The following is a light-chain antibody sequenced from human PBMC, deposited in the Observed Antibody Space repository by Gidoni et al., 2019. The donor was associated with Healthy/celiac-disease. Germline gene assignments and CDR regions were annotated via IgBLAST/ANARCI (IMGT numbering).Light chain of an antibody. CDR3: QQYYSTPLT. V-gene: IGKV4-1*01. CDR1: QSVLYSSNNKNY. J-gene: IGKJ1*01. CDR2: WAS. Sequence: DIVMTQSPDSLAVSLGERATINCKSSQSVLYSSNNKNYLAWYQQKPGQPPTLLIYWASTRESGAPDRFSGSGSGTDFTLTISSLQAEDVAVYYCQQYYSTPLTFGQXTKVEIK.